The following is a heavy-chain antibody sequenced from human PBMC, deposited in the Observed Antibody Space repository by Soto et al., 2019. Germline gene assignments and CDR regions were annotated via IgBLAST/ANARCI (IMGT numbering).Heavy chain of an antibody. CDR2: IIPIFGSA. V-gene: IGHV1-69*15. Sequence: QVQLVQSGAEVKKPGSSVKVSCKACGGTFSNYAITWVRLARGRGLEWLGRIIPIFGSANYAQKFQGRVTITADESTTTAYMELSSLRSDDTAVYYCAKDGGKDGYFGNWFDPWGQGTLVTVSS. D-gene: IGHD5-12*01. J-gene: IGHJ5*02. CDR3: AKDGGKDGYFGNWFDP. CDR1: GGTFSNYA.